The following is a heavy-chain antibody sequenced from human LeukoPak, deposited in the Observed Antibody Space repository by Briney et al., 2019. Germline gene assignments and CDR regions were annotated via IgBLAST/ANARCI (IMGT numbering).Heavy chain of an antibody. V-gene: IGHV1-69*06. J-gene: IGHJ4*02. CDR1: GYTFTSYA. CDR2: INPIFGTA. CDR3: ARANLVVAAKGYFDY. D-gene: IGHD2-15*01. Sequence: SVKVSCKASGYTFTSYAISWVRQAPGQGLEWMGGINPIFGTANYAQKFQGRVTITADKSTSTAYMELSSLRSEDTAVYYCARANLVVAAKGYFDYWGQGTLVTVSS.